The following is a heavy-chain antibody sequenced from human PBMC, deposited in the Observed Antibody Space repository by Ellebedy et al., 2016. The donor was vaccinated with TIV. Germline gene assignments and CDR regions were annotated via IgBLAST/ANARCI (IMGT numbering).Heavy chain of an antibody. D-gene: IGHD3-10*01. CDR3: GRDFSYYGSGSYLTN. V-gene: IGHV3-74*01. J-gene: IGHJ4*02. CDR2: INTDGSST. CDR1: GFTFSSYW. Sequence: GESLKISCAASGFTFSSYWMHWVRQAPGKGLVWVSRINTDGSSTSYADSVKGRFTISRDTSKNTLYLQMNSLRPEDTAVYYCGRDFSYYGSGSYLTNWGQGTLVTVSS.